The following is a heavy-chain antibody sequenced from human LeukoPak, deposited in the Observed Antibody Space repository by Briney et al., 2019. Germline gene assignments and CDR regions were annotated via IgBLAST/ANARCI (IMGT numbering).Heavy chain of an antibody. CDR1: GYTFIGYY. J-gene: IGHJ5*02. V-gene: IGHV1-2*02. CDR2: INPNSGDT. Sequence: GASVKVSCKASGYTFIGYYVHWVRQAPGQGLEWMGWINPNSGDTNYVQRFRGRVTMTRDTSVSTAYMELSRLTSDDTAIYYCARDRSTGMVRRLTSYRVGWFDPWGQGTLVTVSS. D-gene: IGHD3-10*01. CDR3: ARDRSTGMVRRLTSYRVGWFDP.